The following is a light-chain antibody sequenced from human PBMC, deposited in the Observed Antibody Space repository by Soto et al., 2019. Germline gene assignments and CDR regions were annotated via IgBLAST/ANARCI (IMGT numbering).Light chain of an antibody. CDR3: QHYGHSITWT. CDR1: QIFSGNN. Sequence: EIALTQSPGTLSLSPGERATLSCRASQIFSGNNLAWYQQRPGQAPRLLIYGVSSRASGIPDRFSGSGSGTDFTLTISRLEAEDFAVYYCQHYGHSITWTFGQGTKVEIK. V-gene: IGKV3-20*01. J-gene: IGKJ1*01. CDR2: GVS.